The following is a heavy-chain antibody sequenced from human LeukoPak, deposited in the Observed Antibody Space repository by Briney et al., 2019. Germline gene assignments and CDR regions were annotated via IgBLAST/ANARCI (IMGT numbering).Heavy chain of an antibody. CDR1: GGSISSYY. CDR3: ARDIYSGYDLNWFDP. D-gene: IGHD5-12*01. Sequence: PSETLSLTCTVSGGSISSYYWSWIRQPAGKGLEWIGRIYTSGSTNYNPSLKSRVTMSVDTSKNQFSLKLSSVSAADTAVYYCARDIYSGYDLNWFDPWGQGTLVTVSS. V-gene: IGHV4-4*07. CDR2: IYTSGST. J-gene: IGHJ5*02.